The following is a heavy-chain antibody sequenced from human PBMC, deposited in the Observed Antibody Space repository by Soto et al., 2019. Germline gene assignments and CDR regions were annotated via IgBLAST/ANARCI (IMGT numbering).Heavy chain of an antibody. Sequence: SETLSLTCTVSGGSISSSSYYWGWLRQPPGKGLEWIGSIYYRGSTYYNPSLKRRVTISVATSKNQFSLKLSSVTAADAAVYYGASQSSSWPGGGFDPGGRGTLVTAPQ. V-gene: IGHV4-39*01. CDR3: ASQSSSWPGGGFDP. CDR2: IYYRGST. D-gene: IGHD6-13*01. CDR1: GGSISSSSYY. J-gene: IGHJ5*02.